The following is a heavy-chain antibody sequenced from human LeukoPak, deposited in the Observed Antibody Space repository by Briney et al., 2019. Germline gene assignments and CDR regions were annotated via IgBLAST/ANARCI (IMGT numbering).Heavy chain of an antibody. CDR2: INWNGGST. J-gene: IGHJ4*02. CDR3: AKDRAGIVGATSCDY. Sequence: GGSLRLSCAASGFTFDDYGMSWVRQAPGKGLEWVSGINWNGGSTGYADSVKGRFTISRDNSKNTLYLQMNSLRAEDTAVYYCAKDRAGIVGATSCDYWGQGTLVTVSS. D-gene: IGHD1-26*01. V-gene: IGHV3-20*04. CDR1: GFTFDDYG.